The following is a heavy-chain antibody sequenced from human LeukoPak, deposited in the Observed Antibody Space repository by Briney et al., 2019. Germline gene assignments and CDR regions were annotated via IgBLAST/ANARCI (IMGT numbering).Heavy chain of an antibody. CDR2: INGSGGST. CDR3: AKDGVAGTTLDAFDI. Sequence: AGSLSLSCAASGFTFSSYAMSWVRQAPGKGLEWVSAINGSGGSTYYADSVKGRFTISGDTSKNTLYLKMNCLRAEDTAVYYCAKDGVAGTTLDAFDIWGQGTMVTVSS. V-gene: IGHV3-23*01. D-gene: IGHD6-19*01. J-gene: IGHJ3*02. CDR1: GFTFSSYA.